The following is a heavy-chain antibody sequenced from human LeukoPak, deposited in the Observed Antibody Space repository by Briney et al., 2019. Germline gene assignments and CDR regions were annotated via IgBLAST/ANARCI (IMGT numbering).Heavy chain of an antibody. D-gene: IGHD5-18*01. CDR2: INPSAGNT. CDR1: GYTFINYY. J-gene: IGHJ4*02. Sequence: SVKVSCKASGYTFINYYIHWVRQAPGQGLEWMGIINPSAGNTNYAQRFQGRLTMTRDTSTSTGYMELSSLRSEDTAVYYCTRADSYGDFDSWGQGTLVTVSS. CDR3: TRADSYGDFDS. V-gene: IGHV1-46*01.